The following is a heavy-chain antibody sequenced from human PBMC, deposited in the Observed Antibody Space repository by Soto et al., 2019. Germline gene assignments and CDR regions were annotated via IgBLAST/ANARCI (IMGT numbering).Heavy chain of an antibody. V-gene: IGHV5-51*01. CDR2: IYPGDSDT. J-gene: IGHJ6*02. D-gene: IGHD3-22*01. Sequence: GESLKISCKGSGYSFTRYWIGWVRQMPGKGLEWMGIIYPGDSDTRYSPSFQGQVTISADKSISTAYLQWSSLKASDTAMYYCARHPTAYYYDSSGYTDRDYYYYGMDVWGQGTTVTVSS. CDR3: ARHPTAYYYDSSGYTDRDYYYYGMDV. CDR1: GYSFTRYW.